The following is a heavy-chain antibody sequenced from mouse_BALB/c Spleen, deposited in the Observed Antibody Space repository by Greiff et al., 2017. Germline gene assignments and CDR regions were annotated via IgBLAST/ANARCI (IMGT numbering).Heavy chain of an antibody. CDR3: ARQGSWFAY. V-gene: IGHV5-12-2*01. D-gene: IGHD3-1*01. CDR1: GFTFSSYT. J-gene: IGHJ3*01. Sequence: EVQLVESGGGLVQPGGSLKLSCAASGFTFSSYTMSWVRQTPEKRLEWVAYISNGGGSTYYPDTVKGRFTISRDNAKNTLYLQMSSLKSEDTAMYYCARQGSWFAYWGQGTLVTVSA. CDR2: ISNGGGST.